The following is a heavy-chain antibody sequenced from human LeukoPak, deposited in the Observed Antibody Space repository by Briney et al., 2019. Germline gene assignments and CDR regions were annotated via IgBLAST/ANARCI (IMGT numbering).Heavy chain of an antibody. Sequence: RASVKVSCKASGYTFTSNYIHWVRQAPGQGLEWMGMIYPRDGSTSYAQKFQGRVTVTRDTSTSTVHMELSGLRSEDTAVYYCARDQEGFDYWGQGTLVTVSS. CDR1: GYTFTSNY. J-gene: IGHJ4*02. CDR2: IYPRDGST. CDR3: ARDQEGFDY. V-gene: IGHV1-46*01.